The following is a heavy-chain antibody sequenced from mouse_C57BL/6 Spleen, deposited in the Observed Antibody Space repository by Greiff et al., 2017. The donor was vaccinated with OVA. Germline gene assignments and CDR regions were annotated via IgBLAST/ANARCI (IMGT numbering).Heavy chain of an antibody. CDR1: GYTFTDYY. Sequence: QVQLQQSGAELVRPGASVKLSCKASGYTFTDYYINWVKQRPGQGLEWIARIYPGSGNTYYNEKFKGKATLTAEKSSSTAYMQLSSLTSEDSAVYFCARSYWAMDYWGQGTSVTFSS. V-gene: IGHV1-76*01. J-gene: IGHJ4*01. CDR3: ARSYWAMDY. CDR2: IYPGSGNT.